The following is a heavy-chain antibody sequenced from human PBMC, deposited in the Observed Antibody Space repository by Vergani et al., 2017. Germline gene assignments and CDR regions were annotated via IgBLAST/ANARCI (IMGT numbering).Heavy chain of an antibody. D-gene: IGHD3-10*01. V-gene: IGHV2-5*02. CDR1: GFSLSTSGVG. Sequence: QESGPGLVKPTQTLTLTCTFSGFSLSTSGVGVGWIRQPPGKALEWLALIYWDDDKRYSPSLKVRLTITKDTSKNQVVLTMTNMDPVDTATYYCAHRVYLGALDIWGQGTRVTVSS. CDR3: AHRVYLGALDI. J-gene: IGHJ3*02. CDR2: IYWDDDK.